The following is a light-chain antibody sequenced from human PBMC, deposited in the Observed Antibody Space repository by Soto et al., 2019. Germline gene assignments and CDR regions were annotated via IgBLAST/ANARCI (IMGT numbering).Light chain of an antibody. Sequence: QSALTQPASVSGSPGQSITISCTGTTNDVGYYTYVSWYQQHPGKAPKLIIYEVNNRPSGISNRFSGSKSGNTASLTISGLQAEDEADYYCNSYASSSTFVFGTGTKLTGL. CDR1: TNDVGYYTY. J-gene: IGLJ1*01. CDR3: NSYASSSTFV. V-gene: IGLV2-14*01. CDR2: EVN.